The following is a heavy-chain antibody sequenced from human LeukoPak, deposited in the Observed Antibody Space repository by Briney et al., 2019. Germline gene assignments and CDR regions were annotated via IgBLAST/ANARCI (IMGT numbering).Heavy chain of an antibody. CDR2: IYSGSST. D-gene: IGHD3-22*01. V-gene: IGHV3-53*01. CDR3: AGGQDYYDSSRDGFDI. Sequence: PGGSLRLSCAASGFTVSSNYMTWVRQAPGKGLEWVSLIYSGSSTYYADSVKGRFTISRDNSKNTLYLQMNSLRAEDTAVYYCAGGQDYYDSSRDGFDIWGQGTMVTVSS. J-gene: IGHJ3*02. CDR1: GFTVSSNY.